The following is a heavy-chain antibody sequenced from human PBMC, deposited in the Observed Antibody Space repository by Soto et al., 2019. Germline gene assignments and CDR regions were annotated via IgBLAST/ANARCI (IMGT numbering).Heavy chain of an antibody. CDR1: GYTFTDYW. J-gene: IGHJ6*02. V-gene: IGHV5-51*01. Sequence: GESRKIACKGSGYTFTDYWIGWVRQLPGKGLDCMGIIYPGDSDTRYSPSFQGHVTITVENSTSTAYLQWNTLKASDTAMYYCARHLSNFRYYYYAMKVWGQGTTVNVSS. CDR2: IYPGDSDT. D-gene: IGHD4-4*01. CDR3: ARHLSNFRYYYYAMKV.